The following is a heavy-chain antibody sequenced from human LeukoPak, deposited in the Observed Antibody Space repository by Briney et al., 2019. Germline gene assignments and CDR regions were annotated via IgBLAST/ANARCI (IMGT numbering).Heavy chain of an antibody. D-gene: IGHD5-24*01. V-gene: IGHV4-34*01. CDR3: ARVWGWLQFYLFDY. CDR2: IKHSGST. J-gene: IGHJ4*02. Sequence: SETLSLTCAVYGGSFSGYYWSWIRQPPGKGLEWFGEIKHSGSTNYNPSLKSRVTISVDTSKNQFSLKLSSVTAADTAVYYCARVWGWLQFYLFDYWGQGTLVTVSS. CDR1: GGSFSGYY.